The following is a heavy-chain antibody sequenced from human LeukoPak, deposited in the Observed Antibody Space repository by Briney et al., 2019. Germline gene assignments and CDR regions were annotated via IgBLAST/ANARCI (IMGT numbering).Heavy chain of an antibody. Sequence: SETLSLTCTVSGGSISSYYWSWIRQPSGKGLEWIGYIYYSGSTNYNPSLKSRVTISVDTSKNQFSLKLSSVTAADTAVYYCARNPSYDYERYFDYWGQGTLVTVPS. CDR2: IYYSGST. D-gene: IGHD3-16*01. CDR1: GGSISSYY. J-gene: IGHJ4*02. V-gene: IGHV4-59*01. CDR3: ARNPSYDYERYFDY.